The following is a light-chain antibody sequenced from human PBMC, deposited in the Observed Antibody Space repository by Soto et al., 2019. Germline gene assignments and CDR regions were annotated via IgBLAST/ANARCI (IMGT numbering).Light chain of an antibody. V-gene: IGLV3-21*02. CDR2: DDG. Sequence: SYELTQPHSVSVAPGPTAWITCGCNNIGIKSMHWYQQKPGQAPVLVVYDDGDRTTGIPKRFSGSKSGYTATLTTSRVEGGDEADYYCQVWDTTTPVIFGGGTKVTVL. CDR3: QVWDTTTPVI. CDR1: NIGIKS. J-gene: IGLJ2*01.